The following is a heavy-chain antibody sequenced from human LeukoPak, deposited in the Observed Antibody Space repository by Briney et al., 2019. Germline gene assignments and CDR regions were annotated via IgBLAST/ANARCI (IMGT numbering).Heavy chain of an antibody. V-gene: IGHV3-30*04. CDR1: GFTFSNYA. Sequence: PGGSLRLSCAASGFTFSNYAMHWVRQAPGGGLEWVAVISYDGNNKYHADSMKGRFTISRDNSKNTLYLQMNSLRAEDTAVYYCARDSSGYYTFDYWGQGTLVTVSS. D-gene: IGHD3-22*01. J-gene: IGHJ4*02. CDR2: ISYDGNNK. CDR3: ARDSSGYYTFDY.